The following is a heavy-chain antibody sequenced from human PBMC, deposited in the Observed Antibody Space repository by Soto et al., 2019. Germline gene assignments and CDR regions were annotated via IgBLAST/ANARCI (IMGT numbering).Heavy chain of an antibody. CDR2: IYWDDDK. D-gene: IGHD3-10*01. V-gene: IGHV2-5*02. CDR3: AHTFLWFGEGYYFDY. J-gene: IGHJ4*02. Sequence: QITLKESGPTLVKPTQTLTLTCTFSGFSLSTSGVGVGWIRQPPGKALEWLALIYWDDDKRYSPSLKSRLTIXXDXSXTQVVLTMTNMDPVDTATYYCAHTFLWFGEGYYFDYWGQGTLVTVSS. CDR1: GFSLSTSGVG.